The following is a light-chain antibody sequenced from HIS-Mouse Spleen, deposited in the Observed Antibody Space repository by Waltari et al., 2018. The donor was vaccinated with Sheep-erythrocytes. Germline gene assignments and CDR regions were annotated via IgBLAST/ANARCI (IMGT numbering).Light chain of an antibody. CDR1: QSISSW. CDR2: KAS. CDR3: QQYNSYPWT. Sequence: RVTITCRASQSISSWLAWYQQKPGKAPKLLIYKASSLESGVPSRFSGSGSGTEFTLTISSLQPDDFATYYCQQYNSYPWTFGQGTKVEIK. V-gene: IGKV1-5*03. J-gene: IGKJ1*01.